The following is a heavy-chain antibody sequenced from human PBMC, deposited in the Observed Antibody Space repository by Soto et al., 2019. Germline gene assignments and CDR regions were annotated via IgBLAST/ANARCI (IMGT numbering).Heavy chain of an antibody. CDR1: GYTFTSYG. D-gene: IGHD3-10*01. CDR3: ASGGGSGSYYRGNYYFDY. V-gene: IGHV1-18*01. CDR2: IRAYNGNT. Sequence: QVQLVQSGAKVKKPGAPVKVSCKASGYTFTSYGISWVRQAPGQGLDGLGGIRAYNGNTNYEQKVQGRVTMTTDTSTSTAYMELRSLRSDDTAVYYCASGGGSGSYYRGNYYFDYWVQGTLVTVSS. J-gene: IGHJ4*02.